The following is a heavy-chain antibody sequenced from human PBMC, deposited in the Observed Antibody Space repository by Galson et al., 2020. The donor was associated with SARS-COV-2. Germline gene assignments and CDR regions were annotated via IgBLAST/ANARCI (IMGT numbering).Heavy chain of an antibody. Sequence: SETLSLTCSVSGGSISSSNYYWGWLRQPPGKGLEWIGSIYYSGSTFYNPSLKSRVTISVDTSKNQFSLKLSSVPATDTAVYYCARRAKVGNTGVYFDFWGQGALVTVSS. CDR2: IYYSGST. CDR1: GGSISSSNYY. J-gene: IGHJ4*02. D-gene: IGHD1-26*01. CDR3: ARRAKVGNTGVYFDF. V-gene: IGHV4-39*01.